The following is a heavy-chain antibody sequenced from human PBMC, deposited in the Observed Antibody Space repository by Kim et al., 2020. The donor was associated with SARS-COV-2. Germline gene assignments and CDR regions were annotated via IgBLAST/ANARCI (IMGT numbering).Heavy chain of an antibody. V-gene: IGHV1-8*01. J-gene: IGHJ4*02. Sequence: SGNTTYAQKCQGRVTMTRNTSIRTAYMELSSLRSEDTAVYYCARGRGAGYWGQGTLVTVSS. CDR2: SGNT. CDR3: ARGRGAGY. D-gene: IGHD3-10*01.